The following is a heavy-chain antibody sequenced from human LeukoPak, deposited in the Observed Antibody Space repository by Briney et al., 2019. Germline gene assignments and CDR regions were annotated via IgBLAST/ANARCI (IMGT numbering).Heavy chain of an antibody. V-gene: IGHV4-34*01. CDR2: INHSGST. CDR3: ATLRYSDY. J-gene: IGHJ4*02. Sequence: SETLSLTCAVYGGSFSGYYWSWIRQPPGKGLEWIGEINHSGSTNYNPSLKSRVTISVDTSKNQFSLKLSSVTAADTAVYYCATLRYSDYWGQGTLVTVSS. CDR1: GGSFSGYY.